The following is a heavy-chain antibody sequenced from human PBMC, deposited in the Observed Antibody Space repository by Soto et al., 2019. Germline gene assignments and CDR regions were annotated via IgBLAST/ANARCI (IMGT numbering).Heavy chain of an antibody. CDR1: GGSISSGHYP. J-gene: IGHJ4*02. CDR2: IYPGGKT. D-gene: IGHD2-21*01. Sequence: PSETLSLTCAVSGGSISSGHYPWTWIRQPPGKGLEWIGYIYPGGKTYYRSSLKSRVTIALDTSKNLVSLRLTSVTAADTAVYFCARLVGVALSPWGQGTRVTVSS. V-gene: IGHV4-30-2*01. CDR3: ARLVGVALSP.